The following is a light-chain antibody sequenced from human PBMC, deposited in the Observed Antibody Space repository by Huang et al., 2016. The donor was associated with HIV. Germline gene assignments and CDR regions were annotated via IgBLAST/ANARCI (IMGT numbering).Light chain of an antibody. CDR1: QSLLYRSNNKNY. CDR2: WAS. CDR3: QQHYGRQST. Sequence: IVMTQSPESLAVSLGERASINCKSSQSLLYRSNNKNYLAWYQKKQGHPPTLLIYWASVRDVGVPERFRGGGSGTNFTLTIHSLQADDVAVYYCQQHYGRQSTFGQGT. J-gene: IGKJ1*01. V-gene: IGKV4-1*01.